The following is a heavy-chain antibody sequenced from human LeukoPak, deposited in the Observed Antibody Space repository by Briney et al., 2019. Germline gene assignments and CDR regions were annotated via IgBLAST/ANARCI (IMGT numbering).Heavy chain of an antibody. CDR1: RYTFIVYY. D-gene: IGHD6-19*01. Sequence: ASVKVSCKASRYTFIVYYIHWVRQAPGQGLEWMGWINPNTGGTNFAQKFQGRVTMTRDMSTSTVYMELSSLRSEDTAVYYCARVQQWLVAFDYWGQGTLVTASS. V-gene: IGHV1-2*02. CDR2: INPNTGGT. CDR3: ARVQQWLVAFDY. J-gene: IGHJ4*02.